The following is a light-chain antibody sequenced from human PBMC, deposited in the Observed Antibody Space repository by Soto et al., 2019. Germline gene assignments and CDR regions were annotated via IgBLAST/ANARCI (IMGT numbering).Light chain of an antibody. CDR2: EVN. CDR1: SGDVGGYNY. Sequence: QSALTQPPSASGSPGQSVTISCTGTSGDVGGYNYVSWYQQHPDKAPKLMIYEVNKRPSGVPDRFSGSKSGNTASLTVSGLQAEDDADYYCSSYGGSNNLIFGGGTQLTVL. J-gene: IGLJ2*01. V-gene: IGLV2-8*01. CDR3: SSYGGSNNLI.